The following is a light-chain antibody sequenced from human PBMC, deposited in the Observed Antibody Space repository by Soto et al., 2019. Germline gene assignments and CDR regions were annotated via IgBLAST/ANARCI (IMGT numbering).Light chain of an antibody. CDR3: QVWDSSGDHVGV. V-gene: IGLV3-21*01. Sequence: SYELTQPPSVSVSPGKTATITCGGNNIGSQSVHWYQQKPGQAPVLVMFYDRVRPSGIPDRFSGSNSGNTATLTISRVEAGDEADYYCQVWDSSGDHVGVFGGGPKLTVL. CDR1: NIGSQS. CDR2: YDR. J-gene: IGLJ2*01.